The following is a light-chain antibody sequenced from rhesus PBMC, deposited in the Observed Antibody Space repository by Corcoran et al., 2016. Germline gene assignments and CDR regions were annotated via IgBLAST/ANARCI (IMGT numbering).Light chain of an antibody. CDR3: LQHNSYPFT. CDR1: RGISSY. V-gene: IGKV1-28*01. CDR2: AAS. Sequence: DIQMTQSPSSLSASVGDTVTITCRASRGISSYLNWFQQKTGKAPKLLIYAASSLESWVPARFSGSGSGTEITLTISSLQPEDFAAYYCLQHNSYPFTFGPGTKLDIK. J-gene: IGKJ3*01.